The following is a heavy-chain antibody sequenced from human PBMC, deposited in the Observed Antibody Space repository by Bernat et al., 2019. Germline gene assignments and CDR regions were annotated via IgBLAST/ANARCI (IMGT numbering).Heavy chain of an antibody. Sequence: QVQLQESGPGLVKPSETLSLTCTVSGGSISRYYWSWIRQPPGKGLEGIGYIYYSGSTNYNPSLKSRVYISVDTSQHHFSLKLSSVPAADTAVYYCATRDPDYYDSSGYYPFQHWGQGTLVTVSS. V-gene: IGHV4-59*08. J-gene: IGHJ1*01. CDR2: IYYSGST. CDR3: ATRDPDYYDSSGYYPFQH. CDR1: GGSISRYY. D-gene: IGHD3-22*01.